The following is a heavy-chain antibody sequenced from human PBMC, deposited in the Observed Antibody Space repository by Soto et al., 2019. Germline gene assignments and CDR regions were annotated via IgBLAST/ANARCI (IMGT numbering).Heavy chain of an antibody. CDR2: ISAYNGNT. D-gene: IGHD3-9*01. Sequence: GASVKVSCRASGSTFTSSGISWVRQAPGQGLEWMGWISAYNGNTNYAQKLQGRVTMTTDTSTSTAYMELRSLRSDDTAVYYCARVLDIRYFVWLVEAPQLFDPWGQGTLGTVSS. CDR3: ARVLDIRYFVWLVEAPQLFDP. CDR1: GSTFTSSG. J-gene: IGHJ5*02. V-gene: IGHV1-18*04.